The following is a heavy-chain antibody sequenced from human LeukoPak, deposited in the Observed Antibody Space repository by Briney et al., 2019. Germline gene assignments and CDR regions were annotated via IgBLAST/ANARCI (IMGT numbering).Heavy chain of an antibody. Sequence: ASVKVSCKASGYTFTSYGISWVRQAPGQGLEWMGWISAYNGNTNYAQKLQGRVTMTTDTSTSTACMELRSLRSDDTAVYYCARDLSLNYYDSSGMIGYWGQGTLVTVSS. V-gene: IGHV1-18*01. CDR2: ISAYNGNT. CDR3: ARDLSLNYYDSSGMIGY. CDR1: GYTFTSYG. J-gene: IGHJ4*02. D-gene: IGHD3-22*01.